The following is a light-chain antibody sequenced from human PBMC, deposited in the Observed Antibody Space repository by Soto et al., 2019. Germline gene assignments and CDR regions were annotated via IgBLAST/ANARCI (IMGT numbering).Light chain of an antibody. CDR1: QSVSSY. J-gene: IGKJ1*01. V-gene: IGKV3-11*01. CDR2: DAS. Sequence: EIVLTQSPATLSLSPGERATLSCRASQSVSSYLAWYQQKPGQAPRLLIYDASSRATGIPARCSGSRSGTDFTLTISSLEPEDFAVYYCQLRSNWPPTWTFGQGTKVEIK. CDR3: QLRSNWPPTWT.